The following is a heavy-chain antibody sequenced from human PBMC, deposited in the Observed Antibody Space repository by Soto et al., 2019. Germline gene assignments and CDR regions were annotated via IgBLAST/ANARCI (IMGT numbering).Heavy chain of an antibody. Sequence: PWGSLSLSCAVSGFSISSYAMYWVRQAPGKGLEWVAVISYDGSNKYYADSVKGRFTISRDNSKNTLYLQMNSLRAEDTAVYYCARDLSPDSNYDGYWCDPWGQGTLVTVSS. D-gene: IGHD4-4*01. CDR3: ARDLSPDSNYDGYWCDP. CDR2: ISYDGSNK. CDR1: GFSISSYA. J-gene: IGHJ5*02. V-gene: IGHV3-30-3*01.